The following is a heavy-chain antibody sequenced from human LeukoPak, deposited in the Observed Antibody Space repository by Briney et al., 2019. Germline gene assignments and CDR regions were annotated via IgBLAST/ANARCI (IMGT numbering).Heavy chain of an antibody. CDR2: ITWNSRNR. Sequence: GGSLRLSCAASGFTFGDYAMHWVRQAPGKGLEWVSGITWNSRNRGYADSVKGRFTVSRDNAKNFLYLQMNGLKAEDTALYYCAKRSGGRSAATNSDYYYAMDVWGQGTTVTVSS. CDR1: GFTFGDYA. D-gene: IGHD3-10*01. CDR3: AKRSGGRSAATNSDYYYAMDV. V-gene: IGHV3-9*01. J-gene: IGHJ6*02.